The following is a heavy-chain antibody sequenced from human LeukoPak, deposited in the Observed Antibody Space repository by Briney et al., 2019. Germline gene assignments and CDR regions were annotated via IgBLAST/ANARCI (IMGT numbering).Heavy chain of an antibody. D-gene: IGHD3-10*01. J-gene: IGHJ5*02. CDR1: GFTFGDYA. CDR2: IRSKAYGGTT. Sequence: GGSLRLSCTASGFTFGDYAMSWVRQAPGKGLEWVGFIRSKAYGGTTEYAASVKGRFTISRDDSKSIAYLQMNSLKTEDTAVYYCTRDPARYYGSGSFRFDPWGQGTLVTVSS. CDR3: TRDPARYYGSGSFRFDP. V-gene: IGHV3-49*04.